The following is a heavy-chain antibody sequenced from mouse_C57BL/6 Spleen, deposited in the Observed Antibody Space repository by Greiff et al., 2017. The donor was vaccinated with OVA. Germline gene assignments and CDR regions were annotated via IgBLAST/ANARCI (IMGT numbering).Heavy chain of an antibody. CDR1: GYSITSGYY. V-gene: IGHV3-6*01. D-gene: IGHD2-4*01. Sequence: EVKLLESGPGLVKPSQSLSLTCSVTGYSITSGYYWNWIRQFPGNKLEWMGYISYDGSNNYNPSLKNRISINRYSSKNQFVLKWNAGTTEDTATYCWARGRRGDYDGGAWFAYWGRGTLVTVSA. J-gene: IGHJ3*01. CDR2: ISYDGSN. CDR3: ARGRRGDYDGGAWFAY.